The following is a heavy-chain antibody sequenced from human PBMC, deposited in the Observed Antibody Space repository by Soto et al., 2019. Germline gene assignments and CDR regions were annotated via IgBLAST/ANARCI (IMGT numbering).Heavy chain of an antibody. D-gene: IGHD2-15*01. CDR2: ISSGGGTI. CDR1: GFTFSDYY. Sequence: QVQLVESGGGLVKPEGSLRLSCAASGFTFSDYYMTWIRQAPGKGLEWVSYISSGGGTIHYADSVKGRFTISRDNSKNTLYLQMNSLRAEDTAVYYCAKDLQSGGSPYYFDYWGQGTLVTVSS. CDR3: AKDLQSGGSPYYFDY. V-gene: IGHV3-11*01. J-gene: IGHJ4*02.